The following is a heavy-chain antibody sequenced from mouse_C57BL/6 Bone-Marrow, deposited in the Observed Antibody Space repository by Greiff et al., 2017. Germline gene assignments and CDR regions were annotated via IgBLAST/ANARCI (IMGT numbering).Heavy chain of an antibody. Sequence: QVQLQQPGAELVKPGASVKLSCKASGYTFTSYWMQWVKQRPGQGLEWIGEIDPSDSYTNYNQKFKGKATLTVDTSSSTAYMQLSSLTSEDSAVYYCARELSFLGDYWGQGTTLTVSS. CDR2: IDPSDSYT. J-gene: IGHJ2*01. V-gene: IGHV1-50*01. CDR1: GYTFTSYW. CDR3: ARELSFLGDY.